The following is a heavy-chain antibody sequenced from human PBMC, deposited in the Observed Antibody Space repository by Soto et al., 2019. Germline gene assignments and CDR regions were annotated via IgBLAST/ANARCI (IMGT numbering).Heavy chain of an antibody. D-gene: IGHD4-17*01. Sequence: QVQLVQSGAEVKKPGSSVKVSCKASGGTFSSYTISWVRQAPGQGLEWMGRIIPILGIANYAQKFQGRVTITADKSTSTAYMELSSLRSEDTVVYYCARDPSTVTTSGWFDPWGQGTLVTVSS. CDR3: ARDPSTVTTSGWFDP. V-gene: IGHV1-69*08. CDR2: IIPILGIA. CDR1: GGTFSSYT. J-gene: IGHJ5*02.